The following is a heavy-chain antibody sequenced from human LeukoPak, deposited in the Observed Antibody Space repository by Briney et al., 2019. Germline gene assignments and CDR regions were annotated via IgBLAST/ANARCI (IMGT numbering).Heavy chain of an antibody. CDR3: ARDRAPRQALDY. J-gene: IGHJ4*02. Sequence: GRSLRLSCAASGFTFSSYAMHWVRQAPGKGLEWVAVISYDGSNKYYADSVKGRFTISRDNSKNTLYLQMNSLRAEDTAVYYCARDRAPRQALDYWGQGTLVTVSS. CDR1: GFTFSSYA. CDR2: ISYDGSNK. V-gene: IGHV3-30-3*01. D-gene: IGHD6-6*01.